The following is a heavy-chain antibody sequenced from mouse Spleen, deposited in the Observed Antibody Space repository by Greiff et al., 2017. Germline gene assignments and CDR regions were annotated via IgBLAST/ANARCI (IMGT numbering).Heavy chain of an antibody. J-gene: IGHJ2*01. CDR1: GYTFTDYN. V-gene: IGHV1-18*01. Sequence: EVQGVESGPELVKPGASVKIPCKASGYTFTDYNMDWVKQSHGKSLEWIGDINPNNGGTIYNQKFKGKATLTVDKSSSTAYMELRSLTSEDTAVYYCARDDGYWYYFDYWGQGTTLTVSS. D-gene: IGHD2-3*01. CDR2: INPNNGGT. CDR3: ARDDGYWYYFDY.